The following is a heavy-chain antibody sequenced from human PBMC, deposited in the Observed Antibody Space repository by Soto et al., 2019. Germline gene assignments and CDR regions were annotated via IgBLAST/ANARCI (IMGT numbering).Heavy chain of an antibody. V-gene: IGHV3-7*01. CDR1: GFTLSNFW. CDR3: LVTTAAFDI. J-gene: IGHJ3*02. Sequence: EVQLVESGGDLAQPGGSLRLSCAASGFTLSNFWVNWVRQAPGKGLEWVANIKQGGIEKNYVDSVKGRFTISRDYTKNSLFLQMNKLRAEDTAVYYCLVTTAAFDIWGRGTTVTVSS. CDR2: IKQGGIEK. D-gene: IGHD4-17*01.